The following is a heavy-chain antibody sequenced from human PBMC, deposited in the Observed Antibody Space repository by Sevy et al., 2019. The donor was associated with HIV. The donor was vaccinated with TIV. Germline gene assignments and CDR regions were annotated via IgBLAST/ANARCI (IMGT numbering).Heavy chain of an antibody. CDR1: GFTFSSYA. CDR2: ISGSGGRT. Sequence: GGSLKLSCAASGFTFSSYAMSWVRQAPGKGLEWVSAISGSGGRTYYADSVKGRFTISGDNSKNRLYLQMNSLRAEDTAVYYCANDSTLRRLNAFDIWGQGTMVTVSS. V-gene: IGHV3-23*01. D-gene: IGHD3-10*01. CDR3: ANDSTLRRLNAFDI. J-gene: IGHJ3*02.